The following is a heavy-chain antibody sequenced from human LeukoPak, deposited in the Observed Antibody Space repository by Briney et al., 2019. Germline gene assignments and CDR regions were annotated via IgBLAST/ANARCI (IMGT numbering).Heavy chain of an antibody. J-gene: IGHJ4*02. D-gene: IGHD6-19*01. CDR2: ISSRSSTI. CDR1: GFTFSTYS. V-gene: IGHV3-48*04. Sequence: GGYLRLSCAASGFTFSTYSMTWVRQAPGKGLEWVSYISSRSSTIYYADSVKGRFTISRDNAKNSLYLQMNSLRAEDTAVYYCARPPYSSGWSGIDYWGQGTLVTVSS. CDR3: ARPPYSSGWSGIDY.